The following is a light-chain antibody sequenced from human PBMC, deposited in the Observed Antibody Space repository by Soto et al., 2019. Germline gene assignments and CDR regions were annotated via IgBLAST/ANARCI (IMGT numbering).Light chain of an antibody. V-gene: IGKV1-33*01. CDR3: QQSDNLPLT. CDR1: QDINNY. CDR2: DAS. Sequence: DIQMTQSPSSLSASVGDKVTITCQASQDINNYLNWYQQKPGKAPKLLIYDASHLETGVPSRFSGSGSGTDFTFAISSLQPEDIATYYWQQSDNLPLTFGGGTKVQI. J-gene: IGKJ4*01.